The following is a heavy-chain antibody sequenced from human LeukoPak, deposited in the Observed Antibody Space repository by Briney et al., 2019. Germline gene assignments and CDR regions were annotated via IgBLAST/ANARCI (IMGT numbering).Heavy chain of an antibody. CDR2: ISAYTGKT. CDR1: GYTFSNYG. D-gene: IGHD1-26*01. CDR3: ARDEGEWESRNY. Sequence: GASVKVSCKASGYTFSNYGIMWVRQAPGQGLEWMGWISAYTGKTKYIEKYQGRVTMTTGSPTNTAYMEMRRLTLDDTAVYYCARDEGEWESRNYWGQGAQVIVSS. J-gene: IGHJ4*02. V-gene: IGHV1-18*01.